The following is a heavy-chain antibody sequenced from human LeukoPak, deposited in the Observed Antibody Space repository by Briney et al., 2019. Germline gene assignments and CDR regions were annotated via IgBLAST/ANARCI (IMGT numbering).Heavy chain of an antibody. D-gene: IGHD6-13*01. CDR3: ARDLGYSSSGDFDY. CDR1: GFTFSNYW. Sequence: GGSLRLSCAASGFTFSNYWMSWVRQAPGKGLEWVANIKQDGSEKYYVDSVKGRFTISRDNAKNSLYLQMNSLRAEDTAVYYCARDLGYSSSGDFDYWGQGTLVTVSS. J-gene: IGHJ4*02. CDR2: IKQDGSEK. V-gene: IGHV3-7*01.